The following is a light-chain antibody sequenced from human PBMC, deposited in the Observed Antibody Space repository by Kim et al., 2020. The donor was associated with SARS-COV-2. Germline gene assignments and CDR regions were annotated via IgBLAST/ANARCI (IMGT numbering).Light chain of an antibody. CDR2: DAA. CDR1: EDVSDY. J-gene: IGKJ5*01. V-gene: IGKV1-33*01. CDR3: QQYDAPPFT. Sequence: AVVGDRVTITCQAREDVSDYFNWYHQKPGEAPKVLIRDAANLESGVPSRFSRGGYGTEFSLTISSVQPEDMGTYYCQQYDAPPFTFGQGTRLEIK.